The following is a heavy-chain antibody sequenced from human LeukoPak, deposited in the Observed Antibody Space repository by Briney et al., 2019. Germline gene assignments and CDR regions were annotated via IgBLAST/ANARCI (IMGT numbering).Heavy chain of an antibody. CDR2: IYYSGST. J-gene: IGHJ4*02. Sequence: SETLSLTCTVSGGSISSSSYYWGWIRQPPGKGLEWIGSIYYSGSTYYNPSLKSRVTISVDTSKNQFSLKLSSVTAADTAVYYCATSQGGSWFTHFDYWGQGTLVTVSS. CDR3: ATSQGGSWFTHFDY. D-gene: IGHD1-26*01. CDR1: GGSISSSSYY. V-gene: IGHV4-39*07.